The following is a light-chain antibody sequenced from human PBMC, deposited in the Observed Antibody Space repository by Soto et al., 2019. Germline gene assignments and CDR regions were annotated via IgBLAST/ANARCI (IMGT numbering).Light chain of an antibody. J-gene: IGKJ2*01. CDR3: QQYNNWPYT. Sequence: EIVMTQSPATLSVSPGERATLACSASPSVSSNLAWYQQKPGQAPRLLIYGASTIATGIPARFSVSGSGTEFTLTISSLQSEDFAVYYCQQYNNWPYTFGQGTKLEIK. CDR2: GAS. V-gene: IGKV3-15*01. CDR1: PSVSSN.